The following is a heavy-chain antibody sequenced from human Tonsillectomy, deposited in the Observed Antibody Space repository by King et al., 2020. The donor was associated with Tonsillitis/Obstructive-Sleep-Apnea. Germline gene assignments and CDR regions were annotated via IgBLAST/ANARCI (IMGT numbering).Heavy chain of an antibody. V-gene: IGHV4-34*01. CDR1: GGSFSGYY. D-gene: IGHD6-13*01. Sequence: VQLQQWGAGLLKPSETLSLTCAVYGGSFSGYYWSWIRQPPGKGLEWIGEINHSGSTNYNPSLKSRVTISVDTSKNQFSLKLSSVTAADTAVYYCARGWRYRRRWYYLDYWGQGTLVTVSS. CDR2: INHSGST. J-gene: IGHJ4*02. CDR3: ARGWRYRRRWYYLDY.